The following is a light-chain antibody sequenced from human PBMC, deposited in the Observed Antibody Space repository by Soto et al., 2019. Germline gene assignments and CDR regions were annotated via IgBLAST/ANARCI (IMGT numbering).Light chain of an antibody. CDR3: QPYDNWPLT. V-gene: IGKV3-15*01. CDR2: DKS. Sequence: RVMTQSPVTLSVSPGESATLSCRASQSVSSHVAWYQQKAGRAPRLLIYDKSSRVTGVPARFSGSGSETEFTLTISGLQSEDFAVYYCQPYDNWPLTFGGGTTLQIK. CDR1: QSVSSH. J-gene: IGKJ4*01.